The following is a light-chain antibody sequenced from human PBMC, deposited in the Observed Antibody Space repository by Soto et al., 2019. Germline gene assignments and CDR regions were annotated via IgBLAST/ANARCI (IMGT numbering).Light chain of an antibody. J-gene: IGLJ2*01. CDR3: SSYAGSSIYVV. CDR2: EGN. Sequence: QSVLAQPASVSGSPGQSITISCTGTNNDVGSYNLVSWYQQHPGKAPKVMLYEGNKRPSGVSNRFSASKSGNTASPTISGLQADDDADYYCSSYAGSSIYVVFGGGTKVTV. V-gene: IGLV2-23*01. CDR1: NNDVGSYNL.